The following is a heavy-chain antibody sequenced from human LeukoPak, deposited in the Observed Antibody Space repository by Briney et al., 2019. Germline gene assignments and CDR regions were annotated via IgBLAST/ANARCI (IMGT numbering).Heavy chain of an antibody. D-gene: IGHD6-13*01. CDR2: IYPGDSDT. CDR1: GYSFTSYW. Sequence: GESLKIFCKGSGYSFTSYWIGWVRQMPGKGLEWMGIIYPGDSDTRYSPSFQGQVTISADKSISTAYLQWSSLKASDTAMYYCARTGYSSSWYRSWFDPWGQGTLVTVSS. V-gene: IGHV5-51*01. J-gene: IGHJ5*02. CDR3: ARTGYSSSWYRSWFDP.